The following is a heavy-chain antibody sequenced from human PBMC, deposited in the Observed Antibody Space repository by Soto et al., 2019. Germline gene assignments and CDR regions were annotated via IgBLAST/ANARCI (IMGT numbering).Heavy chain of an antibody. CDR3: ARDSSIAARLLYYYGMDV. CDR2: IYHSGST. D-gene: IGHD6-6*01. Sequence: SETLSLACAVSGGSISSSNWWSWVRQPPGKGLEWIGEIYHSGSTNYNPSLKSRVTISVDKSKNQFSLKLSSVTAADTAVYYCARDSSIAARLLYYYGMDVWGQGTTVTVSS. CDR1: GGSISSSNW. J-gene: IGHJ6*02. V-gene: IGHV4-4*02.